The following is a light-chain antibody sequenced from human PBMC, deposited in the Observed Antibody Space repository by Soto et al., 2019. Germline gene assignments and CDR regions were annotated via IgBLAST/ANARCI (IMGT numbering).Light chain of an antibody. Sequence: DIKMTQSPSTLSASVGDRVTITCRASQSISSLLAWYHQKPGKAPRLLIYDASSLESGVPSRVSGSGSGTEFPLTIISLQPEDFATYYFQQYSSFSYTFGQGTRLEIK. CDR1: QSISSL. CDR2: DAS. J-gene: IGKJ2*01. V-gene: IGKV1-5*01. CDR3: QQYSSFSYT.